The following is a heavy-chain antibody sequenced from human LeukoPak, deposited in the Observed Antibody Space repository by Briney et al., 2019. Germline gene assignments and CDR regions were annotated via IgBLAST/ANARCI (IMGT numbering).Heavy chain of an antibody. CDR3: ARTGYSYGYFDY. J-gene: IGHJ4*02. CDR1: GGSISSGGYY. V-gene: IGHV4-31*03. Sequence: SETLSLTCTVSGGSISSGGYYWSWIRQHPGKGLEWIVYIYYSGSTYYNPSLESRVTISVDTSKNQFSLKLTSVTAADTAVYYWARTGYSYGYFDYWRQGTRVSVSS. D-gene: IGHD5-18*01. CDR2: IYYSGST.